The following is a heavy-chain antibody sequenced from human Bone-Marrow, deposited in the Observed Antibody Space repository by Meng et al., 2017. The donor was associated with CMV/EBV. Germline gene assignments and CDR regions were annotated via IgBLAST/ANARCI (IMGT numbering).Heavy chain of an antibody. Sequence: ASVKVSCKASGYTFTSYDINWVRQATGQGLEWMGWMNPNSGNTGYAQKFQGRVTMTRNTSISTANMELSRLSSDDTAVYYCARGVSYIGMDVWGQGTTVTVSS. V-gene: IGHV1-8*01. J-gene: IGHJ6*02. CDR3: ARGVSYIGMDV. CDR2: MNPNSGNT. D-gene: IGHD3-10*01. CDR1: GYTFTSYD.